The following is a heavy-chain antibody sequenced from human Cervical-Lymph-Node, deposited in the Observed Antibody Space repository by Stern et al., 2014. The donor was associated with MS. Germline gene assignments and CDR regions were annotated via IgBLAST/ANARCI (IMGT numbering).Heavy chain of an antibody. CDR3: ARFSGWPFASKYYGMDV. D-gene: IGHD6-19*01. J-gene: IGHJ6*02. CDR1: GYSFTSYW. Sequence: VQLVESGAEVKKPGGSLKISCKGSGYSFTSYWIGWVRQMPGKGLEWMGLIYPGDPGTRYRPSFQGRVTISDDKYISTAYLQRSSLKASDTAMYYCARFSGWPFASKYYGMDVWGQGTTVTVSS. CDR2: IYPGDPGT. V-gene: IGHV5-51*01.